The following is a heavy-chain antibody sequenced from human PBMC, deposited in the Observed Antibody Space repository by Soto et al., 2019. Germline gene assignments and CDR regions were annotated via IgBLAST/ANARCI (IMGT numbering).Heavy chain of an antibody. Sequence: SQTLSLTCAISGDSVSSNSAAWNWIRLSPSRGLEWLARTYYRSRWYNDYAVSVRSRITVNPDTSKNQFSLQLTSVTPEDTAVYYCARARSGYRSGFSPGNLFDPWGRGTLVTVSA. CDR3: ARARSGYRSGFSPGNLFDP. J-gene: IGHJ5*02. CDR1: GDSVSSNSAA. CDR2: TYYRSRWYN. V-gene: IGHV6-1*01. D-gene: IGHD6-19*01.